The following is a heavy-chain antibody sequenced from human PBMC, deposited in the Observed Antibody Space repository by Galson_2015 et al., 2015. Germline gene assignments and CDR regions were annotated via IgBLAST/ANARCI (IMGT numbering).Heavy chain of an antibody. CDR2: INEDGSEK. J-gene: IGHJ4*02. Sequence: SLRLSCAASGFTFNSYWMTWVRQAPGKGLEWVANINEDGSEKYYMDSVRGRFTVSRNNAKNSLYLQMNSLTVDDAAVYYCAKGVGSDFYYPNDYWGQGTLVTVSS. CDR3: AKGVGSDFYYPNDY. V-gene: IGHV3-7*03. CDR1: GFTFNSYW. D-gene: IGHD3-22*01.